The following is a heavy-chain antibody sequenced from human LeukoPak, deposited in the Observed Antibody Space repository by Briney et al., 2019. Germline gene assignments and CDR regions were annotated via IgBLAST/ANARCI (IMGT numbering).Heavy chain of an antibody. D-gene: IGHD2-15*01. J-gene: IGHJ6*03. V-gene: IGHV4-59*01. CDR1: GGSISSYY. CDR2: IYYSGST. CDR3: ARFNLCSGGSCSPTRYYYYYYMDV. Sequence: KSSETLSLTCTVSGGSISSYYWSWIRQPPGKGLEWIGYIYYSGSTNYNPSLKSRVTISVDTSKNQFSLKLSSVTAADTAVYYCARFNLCSGGSCSPTRYYYYYYMDVWGKGTTVTISS.